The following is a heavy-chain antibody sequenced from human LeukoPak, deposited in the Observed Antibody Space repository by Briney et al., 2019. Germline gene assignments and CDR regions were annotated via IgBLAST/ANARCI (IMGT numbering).Heavy chain of an antibody. Sequence: GGSLRLSCAASGFTFSSCGFNWVRQAPGKGLEWISSIGPTGTDRYYADSVRGRFTISRDNAKNSMYLQKDSLRDEDTAVYYCATETIGRHYDYWGQGTLLTVSS. CDR1: GFTFSSCG. D-gene: IGHD1-14*01. V-gene: IGHV3-21*01. CDR2: IGPTGTDR. CDR3: ATETIGRHYDY. J-gene: IGHJ4*02.